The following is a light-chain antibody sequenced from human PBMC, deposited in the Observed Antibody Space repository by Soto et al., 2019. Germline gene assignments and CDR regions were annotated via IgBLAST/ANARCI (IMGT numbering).Light chain of an antibody. V-gene: IGKV3-11*01. CDR3: QQRTTWSWT. J-gene: IGKJ1*01. CDR2: DAS. CDR1: QSVSGY. Sequence: EIALTQSPATLSLSPGERATLSCRASQSVSGYLAWYQQKPGQAPRLLISDASNRATGIPARFSGSGSGTDFTLTISSLEPEDFAVYYCQQRTTWSWTFGQGTKVDIK.